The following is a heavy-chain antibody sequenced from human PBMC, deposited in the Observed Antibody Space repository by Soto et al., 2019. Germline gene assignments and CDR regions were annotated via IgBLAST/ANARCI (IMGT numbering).Heavy chain of an antibody. CDR2: IIPIFGTA. CDR1: GGTFSSYA. D-gene: IGHD5-18*01. V-gene: IGHV1-69*12. Sequence: QVQLVQSGAEVKKPGSSVKVSCKASGGTFSSYAISWVRQAPGQGLEWMGGIIPIFGTANYAQKFQGRVTITAGESTSTAYMELSSLRSEDTAVYYCAREVDTAMDYIYYYYGMDVWGQGTTVTVSS. J-gene: IGHJ6*02. CDR3: AREVDTAMDYIYYYYGMDV.